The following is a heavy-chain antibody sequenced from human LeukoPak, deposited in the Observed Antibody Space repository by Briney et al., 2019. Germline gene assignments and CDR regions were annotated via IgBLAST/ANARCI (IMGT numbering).Heavy chain of an antibody. CDR3: ARGGAARLHFQN. J-gene: IGHJ1*01. Sequence: SETLSLTCTVSGGSVSSGSYYWSWIRQPPGKGLEWIGYIYYSGSTNYNPSLKSRVTISVDTSKNQFSLKLSSVTAADTAVYYCARGGAARLHFQNWGQGTLVTVSS. CDR2: IYYSGST. V-gene: IGHV4-61*01. D-gene: IGHD6-6*01. CDR1: GGSVSSGSYY.